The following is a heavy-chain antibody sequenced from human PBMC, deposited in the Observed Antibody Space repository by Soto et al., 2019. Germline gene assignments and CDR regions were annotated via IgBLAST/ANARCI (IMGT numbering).Heavy chain of an antibody. D-gene: IGHD3-16*01. V-gene: IGHV1-46*01. CDR1: GYTFTNYY. J-gene: IGHJ4*02. CDR2: IHYSGATP. Sequence: ASVKVSFKASGYTFTNYYMHWVRQAPGQGLEWMGVIHYSGATPTYAQKFQGRVTMARDTSTSTVYVELSSLTSEDTAVYYCARGGTDFAKIGSFEYWGQGTMVTVSS. CDR3: ARGGTDFAKIGSFEY.